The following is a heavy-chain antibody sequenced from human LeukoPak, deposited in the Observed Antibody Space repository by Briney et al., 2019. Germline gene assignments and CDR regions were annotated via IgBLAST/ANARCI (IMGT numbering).Heavy chain of an antibody. CDR3: ARLSLFDYGDY. V-gene: IGHV1-2*06. CDR1: GYTFTGYY. D-gene: IGHD5/OR15-5a*01. Sequence: ASVTVSCKASGYTFTGYYMHWVRQAPGQGLEWMGRINPNSGGTNYAQKFQGRVTMTRDTSISTAYMELSRLRSDDTAVYYCARLSLFDYGDYWGQGTLVTVFS. CDR2: INPNSGGT. J-gene: IGHJ4*02.